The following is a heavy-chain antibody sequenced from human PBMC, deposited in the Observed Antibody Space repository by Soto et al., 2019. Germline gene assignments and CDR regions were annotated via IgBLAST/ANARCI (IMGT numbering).Heavy chain of an antibody. CDR3: AREWSISVGAPGY. CDR1: GFTFSSYT. J-gene: IGHJ4*02. D-gene: IGHD6-19*01. CDR2: ISNNGINK. Sequence: QVQLVESGGGVVQPGRSLRLSCAASGFTFSSYTMYWVREGPGKGLEWVAGISNNGINKDYADSVKGRFIVSRENSKNTLNLQINSLRRDDSAIYYCAREWSISVGAPGYWGQGTLVTVSS. V-gene: IGHV3-30-3*01.